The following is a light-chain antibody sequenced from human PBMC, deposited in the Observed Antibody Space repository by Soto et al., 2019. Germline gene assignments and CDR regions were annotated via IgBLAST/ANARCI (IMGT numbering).Light chain of an antibody. J-gene: IGKJ2*01. CDR3: HQYYTTPPLYT. Sequence: EIVMTQSPASLAVSLGERATIHCKSSQSVLYSSNNKNYLAWYQQKPGQPPKLLIYWASTRESGVPDRFGGSGSGTDFTLTISSLQAEDVAVYYCHQYYTTPPLYTFGQGTKVEAK. CDR1: QSVLYSSNNKNY. CDR2: WAS. V-gene: IGKV4-1*01.